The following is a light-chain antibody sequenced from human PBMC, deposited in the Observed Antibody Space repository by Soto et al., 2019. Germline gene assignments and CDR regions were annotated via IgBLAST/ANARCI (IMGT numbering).Light chain of an antibody. CDR3: QSYDSSLSGSV. Sequence: QSVLTQPPSVSGAPGQRVTISCTGSSSNIGAGYDVNWYQQLPGTAPKLLIYGNSNRPSGVPDRFSGSKSGTSASLAITGRQAEDEADYYCQSYDSSLSGSVFGGGTKLTVL. CDR2: GNS. V-gene: IGLV1-40*01. J-gene: IGLJ3*02. CDR1: SSNIGAGYD.